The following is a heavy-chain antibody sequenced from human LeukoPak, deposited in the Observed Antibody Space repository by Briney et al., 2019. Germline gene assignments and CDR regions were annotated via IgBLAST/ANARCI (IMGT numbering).Heavy chain of an antibody. CDR3: ARGGRWLQLGPLGY. CDR1: GGSFSGYY. J-gene: IGHJ4*02. Sequence: PSETLSLTCAVYGGSFSGYYWSWIRQPPGKGLEWIGEINHSGSTNHNPSLKSRVTISVDTSKNQFSLKLSSVTAADTAVYYCARGGRWLQLGPLGYWGQGTLVTVSS. D-gene: IGHD5-24*01. V-gene: IGHV4-34*01. CDR2: INHSGST.